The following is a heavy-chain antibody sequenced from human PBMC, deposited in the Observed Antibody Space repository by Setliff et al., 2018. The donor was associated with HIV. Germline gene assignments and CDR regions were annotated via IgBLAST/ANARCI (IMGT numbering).Heavy chain of an antibody. CDR3: ARDWNYFASGSNAFDI. D-gene: IGHD3-10*01. V-gene: IGHV1-18*01. CDR1: GGTFRSYA. CDR2: INVYNSDT. Sequence: ASVKVSCKASGGTFRSYAISWVRQAPGQGLQWVAWINVYNSDTIIAQKFQGRVTVTTDSSTSTAYMELRSLRSDDTAVYFCARDWNYFASGSNAFDIWGQGTMVTVSS. J-gene: IGHJ3*02.